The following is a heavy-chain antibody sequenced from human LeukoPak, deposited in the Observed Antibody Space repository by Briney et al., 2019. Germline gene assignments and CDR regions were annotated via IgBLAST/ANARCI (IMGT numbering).Heavy chain of an antibody. V-gene: IGHV3-30*18. CDR2: ISYDGSNK. D-gene: IGHD1-20*01. CDR3: AKDIDNWNPSDYYMDV. CDR1: GFTFSSFG. Sequence: PGRSLRLSCAASGFTFSSFGMYWVRQAPGKGLEWAALISYDGSNKYYADSVKGRFTISRDHSKSTLYLQMNSLRAEDTAVYYCAKDIDNWNPSDYYMDVWGKGTTVTVSS. J-gene: IGHJ6*03.